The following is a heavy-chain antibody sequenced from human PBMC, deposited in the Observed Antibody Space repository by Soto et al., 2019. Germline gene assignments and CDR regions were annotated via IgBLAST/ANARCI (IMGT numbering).Heavy chain of an antibody. CDR1: GFSLSTSGMF. D-gene: IGHD3-22*01. CDR3: ALIRASSGYFAAAYDYGRDV. CDR2: IDWDDDK. V-gene: IGHV2-70*01. Sequence: SGPTLVNPTQTLTLTCTFSGFSLSTSGMFVSWIRQPPGKALEWLALIDWDDDKYYSTSLKTRLTIAKDTSKNQVVLTMTNMEPVDTATYYCALIRASSGYFAAAYDYGRDVWGQGTTVTVSS. J-gene: IGHJ6*02.